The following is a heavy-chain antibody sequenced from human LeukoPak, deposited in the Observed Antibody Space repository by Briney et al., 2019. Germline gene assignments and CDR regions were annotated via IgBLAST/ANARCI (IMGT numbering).Heavy chain of an antibody. V-gene: IGHV3-30*18. CDR3: AKDWGYSYGFDY. J-gene: IGHJ4*02. Sequence: GGSLRLSCAASGFTFSSYWMSWVRQAPGKGLEWVAVISYDGSNKYYADSVKGRFTISRDNSKNTLYLQMNSLRAEDTAVYYCAKDWGYSYGFDYWGQGTLVTVSS. CDR1: GFTFSSYW. D-gene: IGHD5-18*01. CDR2: ISYDGSNK.